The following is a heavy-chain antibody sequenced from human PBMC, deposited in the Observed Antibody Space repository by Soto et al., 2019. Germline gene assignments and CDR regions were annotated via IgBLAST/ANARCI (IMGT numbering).Heavy chain of an antibody. D-gene: IGHD1-1*01. V-gene: IGHV3-23*01. CDR2: ISGRGGST. Sequence: GGSLRLSCAASGFTFSNYAMAWVRQTPGKGLEWVSGISGRGGSTDSADSVKGRLTISRDDSKNTLYLQMNSLRAEDTAVYYCAKDRIMLRGTYYFDSWGQGTLVTVSS. J-gene: IGHJ4*02. CDR1: GFTFSNYA. CDR3: AKDRIMLRGTYYFDS.